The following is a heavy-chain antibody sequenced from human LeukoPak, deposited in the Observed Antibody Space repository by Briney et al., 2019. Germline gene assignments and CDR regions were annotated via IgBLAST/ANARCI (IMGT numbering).Heavy chain of an antibody. CDR1: GGSISSYY. CDR2: IYYSGST. V-gene: IGHV4-59*01. J-gene: IGHJ3*02. D-gene: IGHD2-15*01. CDR3: VRDGGVLDAFDI. Sequence: SETLSLTCTVSGGSISSYYWSWIRQPPGKGLEWIGYIYYSGSTNYNPSLKSRVTISVDTSKNQFSLKLSSVTAADTAVYYCVRDGGVLDAFDIWGQGTMVTVSS.